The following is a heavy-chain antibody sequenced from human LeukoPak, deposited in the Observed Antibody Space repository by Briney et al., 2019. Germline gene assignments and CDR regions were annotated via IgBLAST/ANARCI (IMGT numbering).Heavy chain of an antibody. Sequence: GGSLRLSCAASGFTFSSYSMNWVRQAPGKGLEWVSYISSSGRTIYYADSVKGRFTISRDNSKNTLYLQMNSLRAEDTAVYYCAKHPKSAQRKLRYFDWSLYFDYWGQGTLVTVSS. CDR2: ISSSGRTI. CDR3: AKHPKSAQRKLRYFDWSLYFDY. J-gene: IGHJ4*02. CDR1: GFTFSSYS. D-gene: IGHD3-9*01. V-gene: IGHV3-48*01.